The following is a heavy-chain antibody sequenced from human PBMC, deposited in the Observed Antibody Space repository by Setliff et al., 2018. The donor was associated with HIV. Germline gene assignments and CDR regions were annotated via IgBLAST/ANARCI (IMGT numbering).Heavy chain of an antibody. CDR1: GGSISSYY. J-gene: IGHJ4*02. D-gene: IGHD3-22*01. V-gene: IGHV4-4*09. CDR3: ARGLSFYDPGGFDY. Sequence: PSETLSLTCTVSGGSISSYYWSWIRQPPGKGLEWIGYIYTSGSTNYNPSLKSRVTISVDTSKNQFPLKLSSVTAADTAVYYCARGLSFYDPGGFDYWGQGTPVTVS. CDR2: IYTSGST.